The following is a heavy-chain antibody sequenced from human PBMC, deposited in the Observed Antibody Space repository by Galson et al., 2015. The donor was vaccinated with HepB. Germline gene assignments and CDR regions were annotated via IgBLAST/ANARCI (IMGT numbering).Heavy chain of an antibody. CDR3: AREERRGANYYLDQ. V-gene: IGHV3-30-3*01. Sequence: LRLSCAASGFKFRTYAMHWVRQAPGKGLEWVTLLTYDGSQKYYADSMKGRFTISRDNSKNTLYLQMDSLGPEDTAVYYCAREERRGANYYLDQWGQGTLVTVSS. CDR1: GFKFRTYA. CDR2: LTYDGSQK. D-gene: IGHD4/OR15-4a*01. J-gene: IGHJ4*02.